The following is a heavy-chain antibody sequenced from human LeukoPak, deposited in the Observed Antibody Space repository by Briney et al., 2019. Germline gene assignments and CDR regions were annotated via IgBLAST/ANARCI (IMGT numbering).Heavy chain of an antibody. CDR1: GYTFTGYD. CDR2: INPNSGGT. D-gene: IGHD6-19*01. J-gene: IGHJ4*02. V-gene: IGHV1-2*06. Sequence: ASVKVSCKASGYTFTGYDMHWVRQAPGQGLEWMGRINPNSGGTNYAQQFQGRVTMTRDTSISTAYMELSRLTSDDTAVYYCARDPRIAVAGKYFDYWGRGTLVTVSS. CDR3: ARDPRIAVAGKYFDY.